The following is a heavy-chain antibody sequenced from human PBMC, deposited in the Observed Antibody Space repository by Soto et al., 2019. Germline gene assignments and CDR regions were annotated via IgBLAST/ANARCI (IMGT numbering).Heavy chain of an antibody. J-gene: IGHJ6*02. D-gene: IGHD1-26*01. Sequence: PGESLKISCVTSGYNFTTYWVAWVRQMPGKGLECVGIFYPGDSDATYGPSFLGQVTISADRSISTAYLQRSSLKASDTAMYFCARGGKGGSHFYAMGVWGQGTTVTVSS. CDR3: ARGGKGGSHFYAMGV. CDR1: GYNFTTYW. CDR2: FYPGDSDA. V-gene: IGHV5-51*01.